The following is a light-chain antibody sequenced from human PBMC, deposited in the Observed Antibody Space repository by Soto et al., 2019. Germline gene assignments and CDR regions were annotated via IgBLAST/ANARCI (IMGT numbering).Light chain of an antibody. CDR2: EVT. Sequence: QSALTQPASVSGSPGQSITISCTGTSSDVGGFDYVSWYQHLPGKAPKLIIYEVTNRPSGVSHRFSGSKSAYTASLTISGLQAEYEADYYCSSFTTTSTYVFGTGTKLTVL. CDR3: SSFTTTSTYV. CDR1: SSDVGGFDY. V-gene: IGLV2-14*01. J-gene: IGLJ1*01.